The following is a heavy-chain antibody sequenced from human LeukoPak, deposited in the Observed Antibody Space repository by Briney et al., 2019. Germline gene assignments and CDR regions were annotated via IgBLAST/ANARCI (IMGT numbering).Heavy chain of an antibody. D-gene: IGHD3-16*02. CDR2: MNPNSGGT. CDR3: ARDKLGLGELSLYDQ. V-gene: IGHV1-2*02. CDR1: GYXLTGYY. Sequence: ASVKVSCKASGYXLTGYYMHWVRQAPGQGLEWMGWMNPNSGGTKYAQKFQGRVTMTRDTSISTAYMELSRLRSDDTAMYYCARDKLGLGELSLYDQWGQGTVVTVFS. J-gene: IGHJ5*02.